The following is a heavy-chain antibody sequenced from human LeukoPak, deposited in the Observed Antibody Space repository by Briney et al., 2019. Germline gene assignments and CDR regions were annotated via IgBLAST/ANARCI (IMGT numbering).Heavy chain of an antibody. D-gene: IGHD6-13*01. Sequence: GGSLRLSCAASGFTFSSYGMHWVRQAPGKGLEWVAFIRYDGSNKYYADSVKGRFTISRGNSKNTLYLQMNSLRAEDTAVYYCAKDSSSWYDYYFDYWGQGTLVTVSS. CDR2: IRYDGSNK. CDR3: AKDSSSWYDYYFDY. J-gene: IGHJ4*02. V-gene: IGHV3-30*02. CDR1: GFTFSSYG.